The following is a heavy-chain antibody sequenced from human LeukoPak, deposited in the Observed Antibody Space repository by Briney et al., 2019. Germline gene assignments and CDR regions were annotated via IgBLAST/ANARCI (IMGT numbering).Heavy chain of an antibody. V-gene: IGHV1-2*02. CDR1: GYTFTGNY. CDR3: ARDSSSFDL. Sequence: ASVTVSCKASGYTFTGNYIHWLRQAPGQGLEWMGRINPDSGGTNYAQKFQGRVTMTRDTSISTAYMELSRLRSDDTAVFYCARDSSSFDLWGPGTLVTVSS. D-gene: IGHD6-19*01. CDR2: INPDSGGT. J-gene: IGHJ2*01.